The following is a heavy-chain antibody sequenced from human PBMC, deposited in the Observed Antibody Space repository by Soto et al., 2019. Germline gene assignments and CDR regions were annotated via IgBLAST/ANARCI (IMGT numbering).Heavy chain of an antibody. CDR3: ARITKTPFQDSSGYYLE. CDR1: GFSFSDYY. J-gene: IGHJ4*02. D-gene: IGHD3-22*01. V-gene: IGHV3-72*01. Sequence: EVQLVESGGGLVQPGGSLRLSCAVSGFSFSDYYMDWVRQAPGKGLEWVGRSRNKANSYSTDYATSVKGRFTISREDSTHSPFLQMKHQKTEDTAVYYFARITKTPFQDSSGYYLEWGQGTLVTVSS. CDR2: SRNKANSYST.